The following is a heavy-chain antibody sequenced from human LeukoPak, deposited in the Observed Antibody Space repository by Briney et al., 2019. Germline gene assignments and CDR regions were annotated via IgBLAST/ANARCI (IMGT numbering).Heavy chain of an antibody. D-gene: IGHD6-19*01. Sequence: SETLSLTCTVSDGSISTSLWSWIRQPPGKGLEWIGYIYGSGNTNYNPSLKSRVTMSIDTSKNQFSLKLTSVTAADTATYYCARETSLAGFASGLGFNYWGQGILVTVSS. J-gene: IGHJ4*02. V-gene: IGHV4-59*01. CDR1: DGSISTSL. CDR3: ARETSLAGFASGLGFNY. CDR2: IYGSGNT.